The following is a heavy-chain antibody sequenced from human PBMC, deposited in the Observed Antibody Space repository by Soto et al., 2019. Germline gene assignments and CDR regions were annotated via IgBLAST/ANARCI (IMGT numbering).Heavy chain of an antibody. CDR1: GGSIISSSYY. J-gene: IGHJ4*02. Sequence: XGTLALTCSVSGGSIISSSYYGGWIRPPPGKGLEWVGSIYYSGSTYYNPSLKSRVTISVDTSKNQFSLKLSSVTAADTAVYYCARLRDYDFWSGYYYRDYWGQGTLVTVSS. CDR3: ARLRDYDFWSGYYYRDY. D-gene: IGHD3-3*01. CDR2: IYYSGST. V-gene: IGHV4-39*01.